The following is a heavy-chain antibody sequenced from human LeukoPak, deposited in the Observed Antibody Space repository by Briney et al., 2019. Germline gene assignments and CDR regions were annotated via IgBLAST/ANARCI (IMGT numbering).Heavy chain of an antibody. CDR1: GFTFSSYE. V-gene: IGHV3-48*03. CDR2: ISSSGSTI. J-gene: IGHJ6*04. D-gene: IGHD3-10*02. Sequence: GGSLRLSCAASGFTFSSYEMNWARQAPGRGLEWVSYISSSGSTIYYADSVKGRFTISRDNAKNSLYLQMNSLRAEDTAVYYCAELGITMIGGVWGKGTTVTISS. CDR3: AELGITMIGGV.